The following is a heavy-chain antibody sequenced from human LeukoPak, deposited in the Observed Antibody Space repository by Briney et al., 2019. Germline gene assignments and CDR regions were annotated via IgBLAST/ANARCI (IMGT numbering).Heavy chain of an antibody. CDR1: GGSISSSSYY. CDR2: IYYSGST. Sequence: SETLSLTCTVSGGSISSSSYYWGWIRQPPGKGLEWIGSIYYSGSTYYNPSLKSRVTISVDTSKNQFFLKLSSVTAADTAVYHCATGLGYYFDYWGQGTLVTVSS. V-gene: IGHV4-39*01. D-gene: IGHD3-16*01. CDR3: ATGLGYYFDY. J-gene: IGHJ4*02.